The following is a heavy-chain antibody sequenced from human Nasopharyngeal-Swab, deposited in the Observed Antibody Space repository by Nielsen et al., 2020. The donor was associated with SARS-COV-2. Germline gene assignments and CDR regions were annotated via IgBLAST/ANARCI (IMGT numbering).Heavy chain of an antibody. CDR3: ARQRNHVFDI. J-gene: IGHJ3*02. V-gene: IGHV4-39*01. Sequence: RQAPGKGLEGMGSIWSGGTTYYNASLKSRVTISVDTSKSQISVKLPSVTAADTAMYYCARQRNHVFDIWGQGTMVTVSS. CDR2: IWSGGTT.